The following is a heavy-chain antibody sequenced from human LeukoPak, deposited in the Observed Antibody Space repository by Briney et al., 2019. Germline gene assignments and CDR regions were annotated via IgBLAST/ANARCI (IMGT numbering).Heavy chain of an antibody. CDR1: GGTFSSYA. CDR3: ARGDMTQELHFDY. Sequence: SVKVSCKASGGTFSSYAISWMRQAPGQGLEWMGGIIPIFGTANYAQKFQGRVTITTDESTSTAYMELSSLRSEDTAVYYCARGDMTQELHFDYWGQGTLVTVSS. D-gene: IGHD1-26*01. J-gene: IGHJ4*02. CDR2: IIPIFGTA. V-gene: IGHV1-69*05.